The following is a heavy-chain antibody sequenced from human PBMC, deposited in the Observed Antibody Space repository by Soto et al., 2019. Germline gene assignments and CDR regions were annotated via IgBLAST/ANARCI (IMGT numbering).Heavy chain of an antibody. CDR1: GYTFTSYG. J-gene: IGHJ5*02. D-gene: IGHD1-26*01. CDR3: ARDLVSGWELGQYWFDP. V-gene: IGHV1-18*01. CDR2: ISAYNGNT. Sequence: ASVKVSCKASGYTFTSYGISWVRQAPGQGLEWMGWISAYNGNTNYAQKLQGRVTMTTDTSTSTAYMKMRSLRSDDTAVYYCARDLVSGWELGQYWFDPWGQGTLVTVSS.